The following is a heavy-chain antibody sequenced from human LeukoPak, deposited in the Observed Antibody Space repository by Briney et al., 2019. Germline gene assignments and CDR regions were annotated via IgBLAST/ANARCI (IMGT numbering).Heavy chain of an antibody. Sequence: PSETLSLTCTVSGGSISTYFWTWIRQFPGKGLEWIGYIYYTGTTSYNPSLKSRVTIPVDTSKNQFSLSLSSVTAADTAVYYCARYHQPSGPNWLDRWGQGTLVTVSS. J-gene: IGHJ5*02. CDR3: ARYHQPSGPNWLDR. D-gene: IGHD2-15*01. CDR2: IYYTGTT. V-gene: IGHV4-59*01. CDR1: GGSISTYF.